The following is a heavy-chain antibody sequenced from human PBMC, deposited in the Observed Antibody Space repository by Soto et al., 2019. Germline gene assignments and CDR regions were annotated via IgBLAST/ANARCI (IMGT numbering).Heavy chain of an antibody. D-gene: IGHD2-2*01. J-gene: IGHJ6*02. V-gene: IGHV3-23*01. CDR1: GFTFSIYA. CDR3: ANPPSSTIYYYGMDV. CDR2: ISGSGGST. Sequence: GALRLSHAASGFTFSIYAMSWVRQATGKGLEWVSAISGSGGSTYYADSVKGRFTISRDNSKNPLYLQMNSLRAEDTAVYYCANPPSSTIYYYGMDVWGQGTTVTVSS.